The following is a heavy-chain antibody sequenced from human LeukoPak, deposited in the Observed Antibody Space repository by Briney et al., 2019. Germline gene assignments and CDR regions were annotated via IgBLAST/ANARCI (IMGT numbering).Heavy chain of an antibody. CDR3: ARVQSRLSWFDP. CDR1: GDSISSSYYY. J-gene: IGHJ5*02. V-gene: IGHV4-39*07. Sequence: SETLSLTCTVSGDSISSSYYYWGWIRQPPGRGLEWIGSMFYSGSTYYNPSLKSRVTISVDTSKNQFSLKLSSVTAADTAVYYCARVQSRLSWFDPWGQGTLVTVSS. CDR2: MFYSGST.